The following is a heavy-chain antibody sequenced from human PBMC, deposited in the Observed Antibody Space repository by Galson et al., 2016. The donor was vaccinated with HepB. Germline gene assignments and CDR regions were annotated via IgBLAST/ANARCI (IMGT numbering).Heavy chain of an antibody. CDR3: ARVGQLAGSGSSDY. D-gene: IGHD2-2*01. J-gene: IGHJ4*02. Sequence: SLRLSCAASGFTFSDYYMSWLRQAPGSGLEWVSYISGDSSNTIYADSVKGRITISRYNAKRSLYLQMNSRRAEDTAVYHCARVGQLAGSGSSDYWGQGTLVTVSS. V-gene: IGHV3-11*06. CDR1: GFTFSDYY. CDR2: ISGDSSNT.